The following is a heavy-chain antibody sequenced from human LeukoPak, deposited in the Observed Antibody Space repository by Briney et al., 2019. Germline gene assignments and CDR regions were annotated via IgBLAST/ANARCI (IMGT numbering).Heavy chain of an antibody. J-gene: IGHJ4*02. CDR1: GFNFSDYW. Sequence: SGGSLRLSCTASGFNFSDYWMHWVRQRPGEGLVWVSRIKRDGSSTSYADSVKGRFTISRVDAKNTLYLQMNSLRAEDTAVYYCARDVITFGGVPDYWGQGTLVTVSS. CDR2: IKRDGSST. CDR3: ARDVITFGGVPDY. D-gene: IGHD3-16*01. V-gene: IGHV3-74*01.